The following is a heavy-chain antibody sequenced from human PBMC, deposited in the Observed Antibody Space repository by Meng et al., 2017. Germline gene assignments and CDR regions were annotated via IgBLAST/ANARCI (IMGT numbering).Heavy chain of an antibody. CDR1: GFSLSTRGVG. D-gene: IGHD4-17*01. Sequence: QISLKESVPTLVKATQTLTLTCTFSGFSLSTRGVGVGWIRQPPGKALDWLALIYWDDDKRYSPSLKSRLTISKDTSKNQVVLTMTNMDPVDTGTYYCVRRRDYGDYIDYWGQGTLVTVSS. V-gene: IGHV2-5*02. J-gene: IGHJ4*02. CDR2: IYWDDDK. CDR3: VRRRDYGDYIDY.